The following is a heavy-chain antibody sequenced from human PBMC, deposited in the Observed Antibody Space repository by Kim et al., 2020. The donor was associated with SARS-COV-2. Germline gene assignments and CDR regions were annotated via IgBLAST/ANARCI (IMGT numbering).Heavy chain of an antibody. Sequence: GGSLRLFCAASGFTFSSYAMHWVRQAPGKGLEWVAVISYDGSNKYYADSVKGRFTISRDNSKNTLYLQMNSLRAEDTAVYYCARGYSSGWPLFDYWGQGT. D-gene: IGHD6-19*01. CDR1: GFTFSSYA. V-gene: IGHV3-30*04. CDR2: ISYDGSNK. J-gene: IGHJ4*02. CDR3: ARGYSSGWPLFDY.